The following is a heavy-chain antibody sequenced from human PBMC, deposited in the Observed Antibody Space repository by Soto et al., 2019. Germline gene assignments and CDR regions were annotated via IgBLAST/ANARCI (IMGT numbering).Heavy chain of an antibody. Sequence: SETLSLTCTVSGDSISIYNWNWIRQSPGKGLEWIGYAHYSGGTLYNPSLNGRVTISLDTSKNQFSLQLNSVTPEDTAVYYCARETPYYYASGSYYSWFDPWGQGTLVTVSS. D-gene: IGHD3-10*01. V-gene: IGHV4-59*12. CDR3: ARETPYYYASGSYYSWFDP. CDR2: AHYSGGT. CDR1: GDSISIYN. J-gene: IGHJ5*02.